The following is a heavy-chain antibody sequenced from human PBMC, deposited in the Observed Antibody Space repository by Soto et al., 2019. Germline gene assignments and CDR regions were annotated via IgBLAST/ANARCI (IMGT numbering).Heavy chain of an antibody. CDR2: ISVYNAKT. V-gene: IGHV1-18*01. CDR3: ARVYAGSKDTAMVSVFDY. Sequence: ASVKVSCKASGYNFFGYGLSWVRQAPGQGLEWMGWISVYNAKTNYAQKFQGRVTMTPDTSATTVYMELRSLTSDDTAVYYCARVYAGSKDTAMVSVFDYWGQGILVTVSS. J-gene: IGHJ4*02. D-gene: IGHD5-18*01. CDR1: GYNFFGYG.